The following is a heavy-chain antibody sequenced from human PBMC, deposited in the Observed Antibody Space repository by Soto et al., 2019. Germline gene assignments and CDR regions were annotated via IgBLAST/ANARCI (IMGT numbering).Heavy chain of an antibody. D-gene: IGHD1-26*01. CDR1: GFTFSNYW. V-gene: IGHV3-7*01. Sequence: PRGSLRLSCAASGFTFSNYWMSWVRQAPGKGLEWVANIEQDGNEQNYVDSVKGRFTISRDNAKNSLYLQMNSLRAEDTAVYYCARDALVGGLAYWGQGTPVTVS. CDR2: IEQDGNEQ. CDR3: ARDALVGGLAY. J-gene: IGHJ4*02.